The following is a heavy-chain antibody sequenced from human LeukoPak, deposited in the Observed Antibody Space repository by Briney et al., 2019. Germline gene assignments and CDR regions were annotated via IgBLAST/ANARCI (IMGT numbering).Heavy chain of an antibody. CDR1: GFTFSSYS. CDR3: ARGYSSGWYVFDY. Sequence: PGGSLRLSCAASGFTFSSYSMNWVRQAPGKGLEWVSSISSGSSYIYYADSVKGRFTISRDNAKSSLYLQMNSLRAEDRAVYYCARGYSSGWYVFDYWGQGTLVTVSS. V-gene: IGHV3-21*01. CDR2: ISSGSSYI. J-gene: IGHJ4*02. D-gene: IGHD6-19*01.